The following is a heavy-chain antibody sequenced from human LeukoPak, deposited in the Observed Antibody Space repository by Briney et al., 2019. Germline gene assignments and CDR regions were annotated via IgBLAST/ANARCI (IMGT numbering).Heavy chain of an antibody. CDR1: GYTFTSYY. D-gene: IGHD6-13*01. Sequence: ASVKVSCKASGYTFTSYYMHWVRQAPGQGLEWMGIINPSGGSTSYAQKFQGRVTMTRDTSTSTVYMELRSLRSDDTAVYYCARDWHSSSWRDYYYMDVWGKGTTVTISS. CDR3: ARDWHSSSWRDYYYMDV. J-gene: IGHJ6*03. CDR2: INPSGGST. V-gene: IGHV1-46*01.